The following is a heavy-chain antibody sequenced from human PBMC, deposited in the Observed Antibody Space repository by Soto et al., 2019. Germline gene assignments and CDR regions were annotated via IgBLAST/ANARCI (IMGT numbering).Heavy chain of an antibody. CDR1: GFTFSSYA. CDR2: ISGSGGST. D-gene: IGHD3-22*01. J-gene: IGHJ4*02. V-gene: IGHV3-23*01. CDR3: AKRMMYYYDSSGYSFFDY. Sequence: PGGSLRLSCAASGFTFSSYAMSWVRQAPGKGLEWVSAISGSGGSTYYADSVKGRFTISRDNSKNTLYLQMNSLRAEDTAVYYCAKRMMYYYDSSGYSFFDYWGQGTLVTVS.